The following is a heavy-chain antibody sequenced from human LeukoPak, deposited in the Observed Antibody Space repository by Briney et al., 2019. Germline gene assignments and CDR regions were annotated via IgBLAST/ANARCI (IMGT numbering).Heavy chain of an antibody. CDR1: GGSINDYY. V-gene: IGHV4-59*01. CDR3: ARVLRGAVTSNCFDP. CDR2: ISNSGTT. J-gene: IGHJ5*02. D-gene: IGHD4-17*01. Sequence: SETLSLTCTVSGGSINDYYWTWIRQAPGKGLEWLGYISNSGTTDYNPSLKSRVTVSVDTSKNEFSLKVTSVTAADTAMYYCARVLRGAVTSNCFDPWGQGTLVTVSS.